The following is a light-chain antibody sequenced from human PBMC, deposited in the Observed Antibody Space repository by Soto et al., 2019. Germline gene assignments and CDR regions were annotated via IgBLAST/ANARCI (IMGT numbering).Light chain of an antibody. Sequence: QSVLTQPASVSGSPGQSITISCTGTSSDVGLYDYVSWYQQHPGKAPQLMIYAVSNRPSGVSNRFSASKSGNTASLTISGLQADDEGDYYCSSKTSSSSPFVFGTGTKVTVL. CDR3: SSKTSSSSPFV. CDR1: SSDVGLYDY. CDR2: AVS. V-gene: IGLV2-14*01. J-gene: IGLJ1*01.